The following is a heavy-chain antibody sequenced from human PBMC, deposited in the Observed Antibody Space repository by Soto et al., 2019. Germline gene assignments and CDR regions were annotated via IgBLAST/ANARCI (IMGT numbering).Heavy chain of an antibody. CDR3: AREFMYYYYGMDV. CDR1: GFTFSSYW. D-gene: IGHD3-16*01. J-gene: IGHJ6*02. CDR2: INSDGSST. V-gene: IGHV3-74*01. Sequence: GGSLRLSXAASGFTFSSYWMHWVRQAPGKGLVWVSRINSDGSSTSYADSVKGRFTISRDNAKNTLYLQMNSLRAEDTAVYYCAREFMYYYYGMDVWGQGTTVTVSS.